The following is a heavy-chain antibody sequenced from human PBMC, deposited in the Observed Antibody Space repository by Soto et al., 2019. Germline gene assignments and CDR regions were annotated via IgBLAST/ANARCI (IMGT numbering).Heavy chain of an antibody. J-gene: IGHJ4*02. D-gene: IGHD6-19*01. CDR1: GFTVNSNY. CDR2: IYSGGST. V-gene: IGHV3-53*01. Sequence: PVGSLRLSCAASGFTVNSNYMSWVRQAPGKGLEWVSVIYSGGSTYYADSVRGRFTISRDNYKNTMYLQMNSLRAEDTAVYYCAGGSDSSAWPRLDYWGQVTVVTFSS. CDR3: AGGSDSSAWPRLDY.